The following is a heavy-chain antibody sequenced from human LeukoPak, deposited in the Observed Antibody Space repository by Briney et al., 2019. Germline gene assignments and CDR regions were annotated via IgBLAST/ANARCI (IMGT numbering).Heavy chain of an antibody. CDR2: ISGSGGST. CDR1: GFTFSSYG. Sequence: GGSLRLSCAVSGFTFSSYGMSWVRQAPGKGLEWVSAISGSGGSTYYADSVKGRFTISRDNSKNTLYLQMNSLRAEDTAVYYCAKDGGLRYCSGGSCYFPAYYMDVWGKGTTVTISS. V-gene: IGHV3-23*01. D-gene: IGHD2-15*01. CDR3: AKDGGLRYCSGGSCYFPAYYMDV. J-gene: IGHJ6*03.